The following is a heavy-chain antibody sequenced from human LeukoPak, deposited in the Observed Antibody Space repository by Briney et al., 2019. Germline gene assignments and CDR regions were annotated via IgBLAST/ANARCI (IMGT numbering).Heavy chain of an antibody. D-gene: IGHD6-13*01. CDR3: AREQQYPGGLMDV. J-gene: IGHJ6*02. V-gene: IGHV3-53*01. Sequence: PGGSLRLSCAASGFTVSSNYMSWVRQAPGKGLEWVSVIYSGGSTYYADSVKGRFTISRDNSKNTLYLQMNSLRAEDTAVYYCAREQQYPGGLMDVWGQGTTVTVSS. CDR2: IYSGGST. CDR1: GFTVSSNY.